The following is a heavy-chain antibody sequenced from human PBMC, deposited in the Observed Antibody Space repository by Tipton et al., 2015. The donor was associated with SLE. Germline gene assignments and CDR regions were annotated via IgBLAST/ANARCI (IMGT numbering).Heavy chain of an antibody. CDR1: GGSISSHY. CDR2: IYYSGST. Sequence: TLSLTCTVSGGSISSHYWSWIRQPPGKGLDRIGYIYYSGSTNYNPSIKSRVTILVDTSKNPFSLKLSPVTAADTAVYYCAGGRAARPGYYFDYWGQGTLVNVSS. V-gene: IGHV4-59*11. J-gene: IGHJ4*02. CDR3: AGGRAARPGYYFDY. D-gene: IGHD6-6*01.